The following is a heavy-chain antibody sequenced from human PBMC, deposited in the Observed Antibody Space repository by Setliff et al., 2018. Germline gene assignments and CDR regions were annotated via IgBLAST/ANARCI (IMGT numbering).Heavy chain of an antibody. CDR3: ARTHCTTTSCFYFHY. CDR1: GASVTSFDYY. D-gene: IGHD2-2*01. Sequence: SETLSLTCTVSGASVTSFDYYWSWIRQPPGKGLEYIGHISHGVSTSYSPSLKSRLSISADTSKNQFSLKLTSVTAADTAVYYCARTHCTTTSCFYFHYWGQGTLVTV. J-gene: IGHJ4*02. CDR2: ISHGVST. V-gene: IGHV4-30-4*01.